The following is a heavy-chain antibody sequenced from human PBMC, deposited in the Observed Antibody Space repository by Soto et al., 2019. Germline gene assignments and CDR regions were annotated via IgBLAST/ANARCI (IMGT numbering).Heavy chain of an antibody. CDR2: VIPVFNTS. J-gene: IGHJ4*02. CDR1: GGAFRRYS. Sequence: QVQLEQSGPEVKRPGTSVKVSCKASGGAFRRYSVSWVRQAPGQGLEWIGGVIPVFNTSNYSLKFQGRVAIFADLSTSSVFMELRSLRSEDTALYYCARGDEMTAVTIFEYWGQGTLVTVSS. CDR3: ARGDEMTAVTIFEY. D-gene: IGHD4-17*01. V-gene: IGHV1-69*01.